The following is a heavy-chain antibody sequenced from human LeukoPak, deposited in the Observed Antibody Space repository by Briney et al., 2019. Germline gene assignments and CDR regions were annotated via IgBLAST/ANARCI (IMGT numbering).Heavy chain of an antibody. CDR2: IYYSGST. Sequence: SETLSLTCTVSGGSISSSSYYWGWIRQPPGKGLEWIGSIYYSGSTYYNPSLKSRVTISVDRSKNQFSLKLSSVTAADTAVYYCARNIVVGATISAFDIWGQGTMVTVSS. CDR1: GGSISSSSYY. CDR3: ARNIVVGATISAFDI. V-gene: IGHV4-39*07. J-gene: IGHJ3*02. D-gene: IGHD1-26*01.